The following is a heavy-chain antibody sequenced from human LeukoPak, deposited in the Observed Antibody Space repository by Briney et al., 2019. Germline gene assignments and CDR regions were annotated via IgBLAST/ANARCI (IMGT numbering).Heavy chain of an antibody. J-gene: IGHJ4*02. V-gene: IGHV4-39*07. D-gene: IGHD6-19*01. CDR3: ARGRIAVAVV. Sequence: SETLSLTCTVSGGSVSSTSYYWGWIRQPPGKGLEWIGEINHSGSTNYNPSLKSRVTISVDTSKNQFSLKLSSVTAADTAVYYCARGRIAVAVVWGQGTLVTVSS. CDR2: INHSGST. CDR1: GGSVSSTSYY.